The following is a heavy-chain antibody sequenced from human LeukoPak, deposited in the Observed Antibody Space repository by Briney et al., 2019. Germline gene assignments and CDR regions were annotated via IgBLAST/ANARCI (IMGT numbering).Heavy chain of an antibody. Sequence: PSETLSLTCAVYGGSFSGYHWSWIRQPPGKGLEWIGEINHSGSTNYNPSLKSRVTISVDTSKNQFSLKLSSVTAADTAVYYCARDNYYDSSGYTHWGQGTLVTVSS. D-gene: IGHD3-22*01. V-gene: IGHV4-34*01. CDR2: INHSGST. J-gene: IGHJ4*02. CDR1: GGSFSGYH. CDR3: ARDNYYDSSGYTH.